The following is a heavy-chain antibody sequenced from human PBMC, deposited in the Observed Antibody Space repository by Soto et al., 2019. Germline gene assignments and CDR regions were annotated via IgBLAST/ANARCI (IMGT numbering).Heavy chain of an antibody. J-gene: IGHJ3*01. CDR3: ATDEGDSSSWYFAFDV. D-gene: IGHD6-13*01. Sequence: PWLPLLLPSAASGPTISNRKSVWDGQGLDHGVDRVTKKNISNSTIYYADSVNGRFPFTRDNAKNTLYPQMNTPTTEDTAAYYSATDEGDSSSWYFAFDVWGQGTMVTVSS. V-gene: IGHV3-48*01. CDR1: GPTISNRK. CDR2: KNISNSTI.